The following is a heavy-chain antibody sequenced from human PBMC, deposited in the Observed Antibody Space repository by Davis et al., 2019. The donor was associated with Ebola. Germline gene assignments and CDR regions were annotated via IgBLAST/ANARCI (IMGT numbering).Heavy chain of an antibody. D-gene: IGHD6-19*01. V-gene: IGHV1-2*04. Sequence: AASVKVSCKASGYTFTGYYMHWVRQAPRQGLEWMGWINPNSGGTNYAQKFQGWVTMTRDTSISTAYMELSRLRSDDTAVYYCARGRKLSSGWLNWFDPWGQGTLVTVSS. J-gene: IGHJ5*02. CDR3: ARGRKLSSGWLNWFDP. CDR1: GYTFTGYY. CDR2: INPNSGGT.